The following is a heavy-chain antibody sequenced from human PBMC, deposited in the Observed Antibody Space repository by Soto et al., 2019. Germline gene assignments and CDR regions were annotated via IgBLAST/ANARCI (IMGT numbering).Heavy chain of an antibody. CDR3: ARVTVATVVTPGEFDY. CDR1: GFTFSSYG. V-gene: IGHV3-33*01. Sequence: QVQLVESGGGVVQPGRSLRLSCAASGFTFSSYGMHWVRQAPGKGLEWVAVIWYDGSNKYYADSVKGRFTISRDNSKNTRYLQMNSLRAEDTAVYYCARVTVATVVTPGEFDYWGQGTLVTVSS. CDR2: IWYDGSNK. J-gene: IGHJ4*02. D-gene: IGHD2-21*02.